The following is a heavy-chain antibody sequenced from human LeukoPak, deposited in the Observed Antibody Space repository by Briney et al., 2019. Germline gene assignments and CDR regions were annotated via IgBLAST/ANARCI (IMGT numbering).Heavy chain of an antibody. D-gene: IGHD2-2*01. Sequence: PSETLSLTCTVSGGSISSGSYYWSWIRQPAGKGLEWIGRIYTSGSTNYNPSLKSRVAISVDTSKNQFSLKLSSVTAADTAVYYCARGPDIVVVPAANSWFDPWGQGTLVTVSS. V-gene: IGHV4-61*02. J-gene: IGHJ5*02. CDR2: IYTSGST. CDR3: ARGPDIVVVPAANSWFDP. CDR1: GGSISSGSYY.